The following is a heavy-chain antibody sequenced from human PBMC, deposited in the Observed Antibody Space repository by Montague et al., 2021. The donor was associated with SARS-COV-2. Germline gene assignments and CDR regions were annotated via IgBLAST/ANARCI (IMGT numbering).Heavy chain of an antibody. V-gene: IGHV3-23*03. CDR2: IYSGGSST. J-gene: IGHJ6*02. D-gene: IGHD3-3*01. CDR3: AKDLEEFITIFGVVTKSPLGMDV. CDR1: GLTFSSYA. Sequence: SLRLSCAASGLTFSSYAMSWVRQAPGKGLEWVSVIYSGGSSTYYADSVKGRFTISRDNSKNTLYLQMNSLRAEDTAVYYCAKDLEEFITIFGVVTKSPLGMDVWGQGTTVTVSS.